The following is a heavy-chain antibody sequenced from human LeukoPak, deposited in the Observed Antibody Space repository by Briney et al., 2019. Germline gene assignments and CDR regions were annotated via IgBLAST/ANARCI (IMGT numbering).Heavy chain of an antibody. V-gene: IGHV3-53*01. CDR2: IYSGGST. CDR3: ASHSSSWYGFDY. Sequence: GGSLRLSCAASGFTVSSNHMSWVRQAPGKGLEWVSVIYSGGSTYYADSVKGRFTISRDNSKNTLYLQMNSLRAEGTAVYYCASHSSSWYGFDYWGQGTLVTVSS. CDR1: GFTVSSNH. D-gene: IGHD6-13*01. J-gene: IGHJ4*02.